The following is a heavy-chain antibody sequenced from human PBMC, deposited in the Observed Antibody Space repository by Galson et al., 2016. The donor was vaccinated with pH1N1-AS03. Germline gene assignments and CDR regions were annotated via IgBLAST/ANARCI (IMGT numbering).Heavy chain of an antibody. CDR2: ISSSRRTI. Sequence: SLRLSCAASGFTFSSYSMNWVRQAPGKGLEWVSYISSSRRTIYYADSVKGRFTISTDNAKNSLYLQMSSLGAEDTAVYYCARDALGGEYGMDVWGQGTTVTVSS. D-gene: IGHD3-16*01. CDR3: ARDALGGEYGMDV. J-gene: IGHJ6*02. CDR1: GFTFSSYS. V-gene: IGHV3-48*01.